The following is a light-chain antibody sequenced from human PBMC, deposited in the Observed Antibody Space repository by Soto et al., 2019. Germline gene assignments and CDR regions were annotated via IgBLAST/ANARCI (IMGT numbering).Light chain of an antibody. CDR1: QSVGSY. CDR3: QQRSNGLT. V-gene: IGKV3-11*01. CDR2: DAS. Sequence: IVLTQSPATLSLSPGERASLSCRASQSVGSYLAWYQQKPGQAPRLLIYDASKRASVIPTGFSGSGSGTDFTLTISSLEPEDSAVYYCQQRSNGLTFGGGTKVEIK. J-gene: IGKJ4*01.